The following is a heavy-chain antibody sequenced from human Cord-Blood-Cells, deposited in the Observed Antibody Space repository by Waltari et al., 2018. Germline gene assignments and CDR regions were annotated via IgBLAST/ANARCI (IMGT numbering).Heavy chain of an antibody. V-gene: IGHV3-30*02. CDR2: LRSDGSNI. J-gene: IGHJ4*02. Sequence: QVQLVESGGGVVQPGESLRLSCAASGFTFSTSGMHWVRRAPGKGVGWVAYLRSDGSNINYADSVKGRFTIARDNSKNTLYLQMNSLRAEDTAVYYCATYSASRGFNYWGQGTLVTVSS. D-gene: IGHD6-13*01. CDR3: ATYSASRGFNY. CDR1: GFTFSTSG.